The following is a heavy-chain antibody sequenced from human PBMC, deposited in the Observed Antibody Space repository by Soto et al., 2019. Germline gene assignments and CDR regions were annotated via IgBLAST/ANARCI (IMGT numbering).Heavy chain of an antibody. V-gene: IGHV3-33*01. CDR3: ARERFTAMVGDYYYGMDV. CDR1: GFTFSSYG. CDR2: IWYDGSNK. Sequence: QSGGSLRLSCAASGFTFSSYGMHWVRQAPGKGLEWVAVIWYDGSNKYYADSVKGRFTISRDNSKNTLYLQMNSLRAEDTAVYYCARERFTAMVGDYYYGMDVWGQGTTVTVSS. J-gene: IGHJ6*02. D-gene: IGHD5-18*01.